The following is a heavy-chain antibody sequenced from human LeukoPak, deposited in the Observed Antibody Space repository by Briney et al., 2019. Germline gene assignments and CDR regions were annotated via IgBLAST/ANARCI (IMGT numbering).Heavy chain of an antibody. CDR3: ARAGGWYRNGYFDY. CDR1: GGTFSSYA. Sequence: SVRVSCKASGGTFSSYAISWVRQAPGQGLEWMGGIIPIFGTANYAQKFQGRVTITADKSTSTAYMELSSLRSEDTAVYYCARAGGWYRNGYFDYWGQGTLVTVSS. D-gene: IGHD6-19*01. V-gene: IGHV1-69*06. CDR2: IIPIFGTA. J-gene: IGHJ4*02.